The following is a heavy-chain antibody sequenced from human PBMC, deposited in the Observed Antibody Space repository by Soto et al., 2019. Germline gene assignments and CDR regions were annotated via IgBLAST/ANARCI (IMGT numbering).Heavy chain of an antibody. J-gene: IGHJ4*02. CDR2: IVVGSGNT. D-gene: IGHD4-17*01. CDR3: AKDMKWGGMTTIHYFDS. V-gene: IGHV1-3*01. Sequence: GASVKVSCKASGYIFTTYAIHWVRQAPGQSLEWMGWIVVGSGNTNYAQKFQERVTISRDNAKNSLFLQMNSLRPEDTALYYCAKDMKWGGMTTIHYFDSWGQGTQVTVSS. CDR1: GYIFTTYA.